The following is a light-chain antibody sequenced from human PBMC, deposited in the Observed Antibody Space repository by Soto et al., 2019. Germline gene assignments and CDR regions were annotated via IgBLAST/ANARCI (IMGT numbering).Light chain of an antibody. J-gene: IGLJ1*01. Sequence: QSVLTQPPSASVTPGQSVTISCSGSSSNIGSNYVYLYQQLPGTAPKLLIYSNNQRPSGAPDPFSGSKSGTSASLAISGLWSEVEADYYCAAWDDSLSALYVFGTWPTVNVL. V-gene: IGLV1-47*02. CDR2: SNN. CDR1: SSNIGSNY. CDR3: AAWDDSLSALYV.